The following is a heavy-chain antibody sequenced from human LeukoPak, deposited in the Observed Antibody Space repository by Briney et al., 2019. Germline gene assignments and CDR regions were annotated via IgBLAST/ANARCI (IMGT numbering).Heavy chain of an antibody. CDR3: ARADETNMDY. CDR2: IWYDGSQE. CDR1: GFIFSRYG. J-gene: IGHJ4*02. V-gene: IGHV3-33*01. D-gene: IGHD2/OR15-2a*01. Sequence: PGGSLRLSCSVSGFIFSRYGMHWVRQAPGKGLAWVAVIWYDGSQEYYADSVKGRFTISRDNSKSTLFLEINSLRAEDTAQYYCARADETNMDYWGQGTLVIVST.